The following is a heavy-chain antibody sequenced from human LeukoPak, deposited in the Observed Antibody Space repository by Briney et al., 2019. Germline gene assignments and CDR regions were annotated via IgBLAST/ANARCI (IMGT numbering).Heavy chain of an antibody. J-gene: IGHJ6*02. CDR2: IYPGDSDT. V-gene: IGHV5-51*01. Sequence: GESLKISCKGSGYSFTSYWIGWVRQMPGKGLEWMGIIYPGDSDTRYGPSFQGQVTISADKSISTAYLQWSSLKASDTAMYYCARHGDKHYYYYYGMDVWGQGTTVTVSS. CDR3: ARHGDKHYYYYYGMDV. D-gene: IGHD2-21*02. CDR1: GYSFTSYW.